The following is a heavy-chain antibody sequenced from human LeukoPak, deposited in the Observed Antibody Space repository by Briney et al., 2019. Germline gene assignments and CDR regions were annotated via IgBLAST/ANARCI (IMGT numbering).Heavy chain of an antibody. CDR1: GYTFTGYY. Sequence: ASVKVSCKASGYTFTGYYMHWVRQAPGQGLEWMGGIIPIFGTANYAQKFQGRVTITADESTSTAYMELSSLRSEDTAVYYCAREPRYSSGYRNYFDYWGQGTLVTVSS. J-gene: IGHJ4*02. CDR3: AREPRYSSGYRNYFDY. V-gene: IGHV1-69*13. D-gene: IGHD3-22*01. CDR2: IIPIFGTA.